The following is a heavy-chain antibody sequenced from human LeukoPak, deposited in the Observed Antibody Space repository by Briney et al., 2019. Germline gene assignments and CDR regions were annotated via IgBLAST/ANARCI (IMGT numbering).Heavy chain of an antibody. CDR1: GGSISNYY. D-gene: IGHD3-10*01. J-gene: IGHJ5*01. V-gene: IGHV4-59*01. CDR2: IYYSGST. CDR3: ARVGYYYGTASYYNMGWFDS. Sequence: PSETLSLTCTISGGSISNYYWGWIRQPPGKGLEWIGYIYYSGSTEYSPSLKNRVTISVDTSNNQFSLNLNSVTAAGTAMYYCARVGYYYGTASYYNMGWFDSWGQGTLVTVSS.